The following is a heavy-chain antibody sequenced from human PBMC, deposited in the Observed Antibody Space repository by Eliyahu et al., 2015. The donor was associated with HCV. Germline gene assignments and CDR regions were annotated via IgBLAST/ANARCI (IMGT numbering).Heavy chain of an antibody. J-gene: IGHJ5*02. CDR1: GGSISNYY. CDR3: ARHGEWLPHWFDP. Sequence: QVQLQESGPGLVKPSETLSLTCTVSGGSISNYYWTWIRQPPGKGLEWIGYIYDSGTTNYNPSLKSRVTISIDTSKKHFSLKLSSVTAADTAVYYCARHGEWLPHWFDPWGQGTLVTVSS. D-gene: IGHD3-3*01. V-gene: IGHV4-59*08. CDR2: IYDSGTT.